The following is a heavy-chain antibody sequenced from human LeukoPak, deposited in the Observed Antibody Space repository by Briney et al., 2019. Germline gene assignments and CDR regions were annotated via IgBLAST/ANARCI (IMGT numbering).Heavy chain of an antibody. D-gene: IGHD3-10*01. J-gene: IGHJ6*04. CDR3: AHDDPGNYGMDV. Sequence: SGPTLLKPAPTLTLTCTFSGFSLRTGGVGVGWIRQPPGKALGWLSLIYGDDNKRYSPSLKSRLTITKDTSKNQVVLRMTNMDPVDTATYYCAHDDPGNYGMDVWGKGTTVTVSS. V-gene: IGHV2-5*02. CDR2: IYGDDNK. CDR1: GFSLRTGGVG.